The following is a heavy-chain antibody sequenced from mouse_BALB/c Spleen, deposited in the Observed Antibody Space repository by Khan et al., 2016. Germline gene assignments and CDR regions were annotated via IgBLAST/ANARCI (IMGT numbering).Heavy chain of an antibody. CDR3: AREDGNYYAMDY. Sequence: QVRLQQSGAELVRPGTSVKVSCKASGYAFTNYLIEWVKQRPGQGLEWIGVINPGSGGTNYNEKFKGKATLTADKSTSTAYMQISSLTSDDSAVYFCAREDGNYYAMDYWGQGTSVTVSS. CDR2: INPGSGGT. D-gene: IGHD2-1*01. J-gene: IGHJ4*01. V-gene: IGHV1-54*01. CDR1: GYAFTNYL.